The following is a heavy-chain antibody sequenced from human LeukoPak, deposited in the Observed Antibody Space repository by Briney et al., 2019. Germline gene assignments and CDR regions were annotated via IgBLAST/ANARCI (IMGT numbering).Heavy chain of an antibody. Sequence: GRSLRLSCAASGFTFSSYAMHWVRQAPGKGLEWVAVISYDGSNKYYADSVKGRFTISRDNSKNTLYLQMNSLRAEDTAVYYCARDPIDGYYHFDFWGQGTLVTVVS. CDR1: GFTFSSYA. D-gene: IGHD5-24*01. CDR2: ISYDGSNK. J-gene: IGHJ4*02. V-gene: IGHV3-30-3*01. CDR3: ARDPIDGYYHFDF.